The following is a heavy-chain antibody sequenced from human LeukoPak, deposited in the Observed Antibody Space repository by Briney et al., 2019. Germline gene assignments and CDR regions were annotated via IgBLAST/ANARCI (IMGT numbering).Heavy chain of an antibody. CDR1: GFTFSGSS. J-gene: IGHJ3*02. V-gene: IGHV3-21*01. CDR2: ISSSSSYI. Sequence: GGSLKLSCAASGFTFSGSSMSWVRQAPGKGLEWVSSISSSSSYIYYADSVKGRFTVSRDNAKNSLYLLMNSLRAEDTAVYYCARGYYDFWSGYRKWTPDAIDIWGQGTMVTVSS. D-gene: IGHD3-3*01. CDR3: ARGYYDFWSGYRKWTPDAIDI.